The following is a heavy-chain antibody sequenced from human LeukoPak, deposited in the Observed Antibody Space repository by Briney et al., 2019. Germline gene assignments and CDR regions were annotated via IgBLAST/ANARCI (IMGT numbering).Heavy chain of an antibody. J-gene: IGHJ3*02. Sequence: GASVKVSCKGSRYTFTSYDINWVRQATGQGLEWMGWMNPNSGNTGYAQKFQARVTMTRNTSISTAYMELCSLRSEDTAVYYCARLAGVGTGLYDAFDIWGQGTMVTVSS. CDR1: RYTFTSYD. D-gene: IGHD6-19*01. V-gene: IGHV1-8*01. CDR2: MNPNSGNT. CDR3: ARLAGVGTGLYDAFDI.